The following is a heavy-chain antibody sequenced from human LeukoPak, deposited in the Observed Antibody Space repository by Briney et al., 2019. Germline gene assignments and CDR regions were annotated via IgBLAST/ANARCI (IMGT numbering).Heavy chain of an antibody. CDR2: IYHSGST. CDR3: ARGYYDSSGYYTFPRFDP. CDR1: GYSISSGYY. Sequence: SETLSLTCTVSGYSISSGYYWGWIRQPPGKGLEWIGNIYHSGSTNYNPSLKSRVTISVDTSKNQISLKLSSVTAADTAVYYCARGYYDSSGYYTFPRFDPWGQGTLVTVSS. V-gene: IGHV4-38-2*02. D-gene: IGHD3-22*01. J-gene: IGHJ5*02.